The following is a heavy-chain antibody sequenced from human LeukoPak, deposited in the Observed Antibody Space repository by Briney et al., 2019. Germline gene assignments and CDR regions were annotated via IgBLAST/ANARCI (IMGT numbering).Heavy chain of an antibody. V-gene: IGHV4-31*03. Sequence: PLETLSLTCTVSGGSISSGGYYWSWIRQHPGKGLEWIGYIYSGGTTYYNPSLKSRLSISLETSKNQFSLNLTSVIAADTAVYFCARVGPIQKLPTITSYYYYMDVWGKGTTVTVSS. CDR2: IYSGGTT. J-gene: IGHJ6*03. CDR1: GGSISSGGYY. CDR3: ARVGPIQKLPTITSYYYYMDV. D-gene: IGHD5-24*01.